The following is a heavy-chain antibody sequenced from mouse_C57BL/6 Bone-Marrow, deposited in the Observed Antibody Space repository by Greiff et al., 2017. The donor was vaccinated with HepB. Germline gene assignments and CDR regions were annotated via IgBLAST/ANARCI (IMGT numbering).Heavy chain of an antibody. D-gene: IGHD2-4*01. CDR3: ARSGYDYVGGYDAMDY. Sequence: QVQLQQSGPELVKPGASVKISCKASGYTFTDYYIHWVKQRPGQGLEWIGWIFPGSGSTYYNEKFKGKATLTVDKSSSTAYMLLSSLTSEDSAVYYCARSGYDYVGGYDAMDYWGQGTSVTVSS. V-gene: IGHV1-75*01. CDR2: IFPGSGST. CDR1: GYTFTDYY. J-gene: IGHJ4*01.